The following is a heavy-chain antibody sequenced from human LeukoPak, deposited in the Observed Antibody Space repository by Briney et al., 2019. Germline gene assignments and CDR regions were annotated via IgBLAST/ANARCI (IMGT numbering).Heavy chain of an antibody. CDR2: IIPILGIA. CDR1: GGTFSSYA. J-gene: IGHJ3*02. Sequence: SVKVSCKASGGTFSSYAISWVQQAPGQGLEWMGRIIPILGIANYAQKFQGRVTITADKSTSTAYMELSSLRSEDTAVYYCASHSSGWYPPHDAFDIWGQGTMVTVSS. V-gene: IGHV1-69*04. D-gene: IGHD6-19*01. CDR3: ASHSSGWYPPHDAFDI.